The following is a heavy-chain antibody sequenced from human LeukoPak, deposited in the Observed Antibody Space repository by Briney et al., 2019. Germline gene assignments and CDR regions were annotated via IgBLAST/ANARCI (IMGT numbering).Heavy chain of an antibody. V-gene: IGHV3-23*01. CDR1: EFTFSNYA. CDR2: ISASSSI. CDR3: AKGSYYDSSGYYYFDY. J-gene: IGHJ4*02. D-gene: IGHD3-22*01. Sequence: PGGSLRLSCAASEFTFSNYAMTWVRQAPGKGLEWVSGISASSSIYYADSVKGRFTISRDNSKNTLYLQVNSLRADDTAVYYCAKGSYYDSSGYYYFDYWGQGTRVTVSS.